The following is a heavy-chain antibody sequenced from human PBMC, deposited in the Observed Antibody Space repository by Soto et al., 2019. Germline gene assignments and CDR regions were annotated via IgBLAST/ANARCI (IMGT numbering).Heavy chain of an antibody. D-gene: IGHD6-13*01. Sequence: GGSLRLSCAASGFTFSSYWMHWVRQAPGKGLVWVSRINSDGSSTSYADSVKGRFTISRDNAKNTLYLQMNSLRAEDTAVYYCARRSSSSWYEYYYYYMDVWGKGTTVTVS. J-gene: IGHJ6*03. V-gene: IGHV3-74*01. CDR2: INSDGSST. CDR3: ARRSSSSWYEYYYYYMDV. CDR1: GFTFSSYW.